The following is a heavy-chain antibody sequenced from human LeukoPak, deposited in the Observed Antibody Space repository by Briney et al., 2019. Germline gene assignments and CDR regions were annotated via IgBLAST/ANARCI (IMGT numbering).Heavy chain of an antibody. V-gene: IGHV1-18*01. Sequence: ASVKVSCKASGYTFTSYGISWVRQAPGQGLEWMGWISAKNGNTNYAQKLQGRVTMTTDTTTSTAYMELRSLRSDDTAVYYCARDTEWEKNPDYFDYWGQGTLVTVSS. CDR2: ISAKNGNT. D-gene: IGHD1-26*01. CDR3: ARDTEWEKNPDYFDY. CDR1: GYTFTSYG. J-gene: IGHJ4*02.